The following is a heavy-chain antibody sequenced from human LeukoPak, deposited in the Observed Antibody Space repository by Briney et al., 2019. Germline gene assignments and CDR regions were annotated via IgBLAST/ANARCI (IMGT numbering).Heavy chain of an antibody. J-gene: IGHJ4*02. CDR2: ITASGSTT. V-gene: IGHV3-23*01. CDR3: AKAGHPRTITVAGKYFFDY. D-gene: IGHD6-19*01. Sequence: GGSLRLSCATSGFTFSNYGMTWVRQAPGKGLEWVSVITASGSTTYYADSVQGRFTISRDNSKNTLSLQMNSLRAEDTAVYYCAKAGHPRTITVAGKYFFDYWGQGTRVTVSS. CDR1: GFTFSNYG.